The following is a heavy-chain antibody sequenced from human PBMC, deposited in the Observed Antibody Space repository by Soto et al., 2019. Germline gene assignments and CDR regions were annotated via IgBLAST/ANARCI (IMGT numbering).Heavy chain of an antibody. CDR2: ISYDGSNK. CDR1: GFTFSSYA. V-gene: IGHV3-30-3*01. CDR3: ARDVLGYCSGGSCQDYYYYYGMDV. Sequence: PGGSLRLSCAASGFTFSSYAMHWVRQAPGKGLEWVAVISYDGSNKYCADSVKGRFTISRDNSKNTLYLQMNSLRAEDTAVYYCARDVLGYCSGGSCQDYYYYYGMDVWGQGTTVTVSS. D-gene: IGHD2-15*01. J-gene: IGHJ6*02.